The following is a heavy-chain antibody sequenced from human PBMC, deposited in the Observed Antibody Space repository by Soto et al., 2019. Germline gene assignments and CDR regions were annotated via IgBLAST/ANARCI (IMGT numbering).Heavy chain of an antibody. CDR1: GGSFSGYY. CDR3: ARGLVRGVVDY. V-gene: IGHV4-34*01. D-gene: IGHD3-10*01. J-gene: IGHJ4*02. CDR2: INHSGST. Sequence: QVQLQQWGAGLLKPSETLSLTCAVYGGSFSGYYWSWIRQPPGKGLEWIGEINHSGSTNYNPSLKSRVTMSVDTSNNLSSLKLSSVAAADTAVYYCARGLVRGVVDYWGQGTLVTVSS.